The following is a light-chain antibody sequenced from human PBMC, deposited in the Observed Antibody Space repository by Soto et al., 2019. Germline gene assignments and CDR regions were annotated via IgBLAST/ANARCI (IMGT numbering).Light chain of an antibody. Sequence: DIQMTQSPSSLSASVGDRVTITCRASQGISNYLAWYQQKPGKVPKLLISAASTLQSGVPSRFSGSGSGTDFTLAISSLQPEDVATYYCHKYNSVPFTFGPGTKLDIK. J-gene: IGKJ3*01. CDR1: QGISNY. CDR2: AAS. V-gene: IGKV1-27*01. CDR3: HKYNSVPFT.